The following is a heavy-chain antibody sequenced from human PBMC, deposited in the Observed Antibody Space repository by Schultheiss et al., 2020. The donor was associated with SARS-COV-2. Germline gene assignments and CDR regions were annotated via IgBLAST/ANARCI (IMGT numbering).Heavy chain of an antibody. V-gene: IGHV4-30-4*01. CDR3: ARPLWPRYYYYYYGMDV. Sequence: SETLSLTCTVSGGSISSGGYYWSWIRQPPGKGLEWIGYIYYSGSTYYNPSLKSRVTISVDTSKNQFSLKLSSVTAADTAVYYCARPLWPRYYYYYYGMDVWGQGTTVTVSS. D-gene: IGHD3-10*01. J-gene: IGHJ6*02. CDR2: IYYSGST. CDR1: GGSISSGGYY.